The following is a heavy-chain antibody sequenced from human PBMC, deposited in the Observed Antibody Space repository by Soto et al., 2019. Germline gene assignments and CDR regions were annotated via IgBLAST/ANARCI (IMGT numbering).Heavy chain of an antibody. V-gene: IGHV5-51*01. CDR2: VYPDDSDT. CDR1: GDSFTKYW. Sequence: GESLKISCKGSGDSFTKYWIAWVRQVPGKGLEWMGIVYPDDSDTRYSPSFHGQVTISADKSTTTAYLQWSTLKASDTAVYYCASKDGENGMDVWGPGTTVTVYS. J-gene: IGHJ6*02. CDR3: ASKDGENGMDV. D-gene: IGHD2-15*01.